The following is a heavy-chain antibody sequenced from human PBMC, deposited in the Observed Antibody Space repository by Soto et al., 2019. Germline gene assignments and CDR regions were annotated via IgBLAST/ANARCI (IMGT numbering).Heavy chain of an antibody. V-gene: IGHV4-59*01. J-gene: IGHJ6*02. CDR3: ARDRKPMGMDV. Sequence: QVQLQESGPGLVKPSETLSLTCTVSGGSISSYYWSWIRQPPGKGLEWIGSIYYSGSTNYNPSLKSRVTISVDTSKNQFSLKLSSVTAADTAVYYCARDRKPMGMDVWGQGTTVIVSS. CDR2: IYYSGST. CDR1: GGSISSYY.